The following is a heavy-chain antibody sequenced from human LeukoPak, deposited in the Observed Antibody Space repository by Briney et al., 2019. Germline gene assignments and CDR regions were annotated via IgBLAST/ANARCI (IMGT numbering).Heavy chain of an antibody. J-gene: IGHJ3*02. Sequence: SETLSLTCTVSGGSISSYYWSWIRQPPGKGLEWIGYIYYSGSTNYNPSLKSRVTISVDASKNQFSLKLSSVTAADTAVYYCARRPVPNGANDAFDIWGQGTMVTVSS. V-gene: IGHV4-59*01. D-gene: IGHD4/OR15-4a*01. CDR3: ARRPVPNGANDAFDI. CDR2: IYYSGST. CDR1: GGSISSYY.